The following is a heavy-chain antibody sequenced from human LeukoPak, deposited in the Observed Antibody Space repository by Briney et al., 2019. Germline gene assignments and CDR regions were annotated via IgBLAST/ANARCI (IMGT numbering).Heavy chain of an antibody. D-gene: IGHD3-3*01. V-gene: IGHV4-59*01. J-gene: IGHJ4*02. CDR1: GGSITTYY. CDR3: ARPRLWSGHWGHFAY. CDR2: IYHSGST. Sequence: ASETLSLTCTVSGGSITTYYWSWIRQPPGKGLEWIGYIYHSGSTNYNPSLKSRVTISVDTSNNQFSLKLNSVTAADTAVYYCARPRLWSGHWGHFAYWGQATLATVSS.